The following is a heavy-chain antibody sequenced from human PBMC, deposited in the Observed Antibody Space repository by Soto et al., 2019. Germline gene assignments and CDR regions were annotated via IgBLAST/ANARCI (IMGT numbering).Heavy chain of an antibody. CDR2: IYTGDTP. J-gene: IGHJ5*02. Sequence: PGGSLRLSCAASPFTIGSSYVSWVRQAPGKGLEWVSVIYTGDTPYYADSVKGRFTVSRDNSKNTLYLQMNSLKVEDTAVYFCTRDLMAVVPPADDLFDPWGQGILVTVSS. D-gene: IGHD2-2*01. CDR1: PFTIGSSY. CDR3: TRDLMAVVPPADDLFDP. V-gene: IGHV3-53*01.